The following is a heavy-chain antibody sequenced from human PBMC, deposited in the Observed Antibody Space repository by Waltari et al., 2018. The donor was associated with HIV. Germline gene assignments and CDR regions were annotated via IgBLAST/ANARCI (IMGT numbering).Heavy chain of an antibody. CDR3: AKDGHPYKYSDNYYFDY. D-gene: IGHD1-20*01. CDR2: MLFDGSDN. V-gene: IGHV3-30*18. Sequence: QVQLVESGGGVVQPGRSLRLSCVGSKFTFSDYGMHWVGQAPGKGLEWVPLMLFDGSDNYYADPVKGRFTSSRDNSKNTLYVQMNSLRPEDTAVYYCAKDGHPYKYSDNYYFDYWGQGTLVTVSS. J-gene: IGHJ4*02. CDR1: KFTFSDYG.